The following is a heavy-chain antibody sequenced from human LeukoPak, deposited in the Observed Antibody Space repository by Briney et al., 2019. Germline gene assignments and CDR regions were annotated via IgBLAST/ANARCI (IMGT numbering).Heavy chain of an antibody. CDR1: GYTFTGYY. CDR3: ARGWAYYYDSSGYVNWFDP. J-gene: IGHJ5*02. CDR2: MNPNSGNT. D-gene: IGHD3-22*01. Sequence: ASVKVSCKASGYTFTGYYMHWVRQAPGQGLEWMGWMNPNSGNTGYAQKFQGRVTMTRNTSTSTAYMELSSLRSEDTAVYYCARGWAYYYDSSGYVNWFDPWGQGTLVTVSS. V-gene: IGHV1-8*02.